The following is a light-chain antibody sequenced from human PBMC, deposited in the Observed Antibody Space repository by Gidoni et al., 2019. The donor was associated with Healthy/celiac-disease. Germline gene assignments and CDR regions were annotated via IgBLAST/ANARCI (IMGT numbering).Light chain of an antibody. CDR3: QQSYSTPPLT. CDR2: AAS. CDR1: QSISSY. V-gene: IGKV1-39*01. J-gene: IGKJ4*01. Sequence: DIQMTQSPSSLSASVGDRVTITCRASQSISSYLTWYQQKPGKAPKLLIYAASSLQSGVPSRFSGSGSGTDFTLTISSLQPEDFVTYYCQQSYSTPPLTFXGXTKVEIK.